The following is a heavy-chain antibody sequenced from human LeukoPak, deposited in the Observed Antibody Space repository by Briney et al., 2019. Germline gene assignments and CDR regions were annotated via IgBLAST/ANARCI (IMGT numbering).Heavy chain of an antibody. CDR2: ISSSSSAI. CDR3: ARALTN. Sequence: GGSLRLSCAASGFTFSTYNMNWVRQAPGKGLEWVSYISSSSSAIYYADSVKGRFTISRDNAKNSLYLQMNSLRAEDTAVYYCARALTNWGQGTLVTVSS. J-gene: IGHJ4*02. V-gene: IGHV3-21*05. CDR1: GFTFSTYN.